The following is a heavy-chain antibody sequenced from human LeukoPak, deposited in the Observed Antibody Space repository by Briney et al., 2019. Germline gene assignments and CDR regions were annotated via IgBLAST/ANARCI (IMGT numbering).Heavy chain of an antibody. CDR3: ARGSPHLTVVIDY. V-gene: IGHV1-2*02. CDR1: GYTFTGYY. Sequence: ASVKVSCKASGYTFTGYYMHWVRQAPGQGLEWMGWINPNSGGTNYAQKFQGRVTMTTDTSTSTAYMELRSLRSDDTAVYYCARGSPHLTVVIDYWGQGTLVTVSS. J-gene: IGHJ4*02. CDR2: INPNSGGT. D-gene: IGHD4-23*01.